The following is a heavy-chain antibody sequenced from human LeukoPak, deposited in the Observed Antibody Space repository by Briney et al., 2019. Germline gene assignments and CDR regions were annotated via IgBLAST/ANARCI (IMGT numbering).Heavy chain of an antibody. J-gene: IGHJ5*01. CDR2: IFSNGRS. D-gene: IGHD4-11*01. Sequence: SETLSLTCTVSGGSIGSYYWTWIRQPAGKRLEWIGRIFSNGRSNYDPSLASRVTMSVDTSKSQVSLNLSSVIAADTAVYYCARERGVTTVNWFDSWGPGTLVTVSS. V-gene: IGHV4-4*07. CDR3: ARERGVTTVNWFDS. CDR1: GGSIGSYY.